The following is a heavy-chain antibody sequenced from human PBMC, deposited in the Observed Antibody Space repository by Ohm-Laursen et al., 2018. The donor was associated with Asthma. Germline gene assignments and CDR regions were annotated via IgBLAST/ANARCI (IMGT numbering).Heavy chain of an antibody. J-gene: IGHJ4*02. V-gene: IGHV3-30-3*01. Sequence: SLRLSCTASGSTFRRYAMHWVRQAPGKGLQGVPVGGSYYDGGLKYYADSVNGRFTVSRDDSKNTLDLQMNSLRPDDTAVYYCARDVMEWYLPAFDFWGQGTLVTVSS. CDR1: GSTFRRYA. CDR2: GGSYYDGGLK. D-gene: IGHD3-3*01. CDR3: ARDVMEWYLPAFDF.